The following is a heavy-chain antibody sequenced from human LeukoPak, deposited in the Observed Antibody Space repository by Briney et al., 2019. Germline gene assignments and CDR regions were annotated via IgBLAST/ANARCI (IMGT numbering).Heavy chain of an antibody. D-gene: IGHD1-26*01. V-gene: IGHV4-39*07. CDR1: GGSISSTTYY. CDR2: IYSGNT. CDR3: ATRNSGSYSI. Sequence: PSETLSLTCIVSGGSISSTTYYWGWIRQPPGKRLEWIGSIYSGNTYYNPSLKSRVTISVDTSKNQFSLKLSSVTAADTAVYYCATRNSGSYSIWGQGTMVTVSS. J-gene: IGHJ3*02.